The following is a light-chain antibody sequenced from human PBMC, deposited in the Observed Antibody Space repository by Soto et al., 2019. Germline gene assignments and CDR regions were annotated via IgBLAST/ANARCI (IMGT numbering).Light chain of an antibody. CDR1: QAIDSW. V-gene: IGKV1-8*01. CDR2: AAS. Sequence: IQMTQSPSSVSASVGDRVTITCRASQAIDSWLAWYQQKPGKAPKLLIYAASTLQSGVPSRFSGSGSGTDFTLTISCLQSEDFATYYCKQYYSYPRTFGQGTKVDIK. J-gene: IGKJ1*01. CDR3: KQYYSYPRT.